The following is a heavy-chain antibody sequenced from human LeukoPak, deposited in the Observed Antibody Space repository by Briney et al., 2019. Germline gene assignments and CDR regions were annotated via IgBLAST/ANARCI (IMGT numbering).Heavy chain of an antibody. J-gene: IGHJ4*02. V-gene: IGHV3-48*03. Sequence: GGSLRLSCAASGFTSSSYEMNWVRQAPGKGLEWVSYISSSGSTIYYADSVKGRFTISRDNAKNSLYLQMNSLRAEDTAVYYCATAPIAVAGKVDYWGQGTLVTVSS. CDR3: ATAPIAVAGKVDY. CDR1: GFTSSSYE. CDR2: ISSSGSTI. D-gene: IGHD6-19*01.